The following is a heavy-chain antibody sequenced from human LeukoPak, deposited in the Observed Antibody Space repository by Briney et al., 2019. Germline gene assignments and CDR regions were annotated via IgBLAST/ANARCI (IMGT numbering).Heavy chain of an antibody. CDR2: IYYIGST. CDR1: DVSISSYY. CDR3: ARDRREHYYYYYMDV. J-gene: IGHJ6*03. Sequence: SSETLSLTCTVSDVSISSYYWSWIRQPPGKGLEWIGYIYYIGSTNYNPSLKSRVTISVDTSKSQFSLKLSSVTAADTAVYYCARDRREHYYYYYMDVWGKGTTVTVSS. V-gene: IGHV4-59*01. D-gene: IGHD5-24*01.